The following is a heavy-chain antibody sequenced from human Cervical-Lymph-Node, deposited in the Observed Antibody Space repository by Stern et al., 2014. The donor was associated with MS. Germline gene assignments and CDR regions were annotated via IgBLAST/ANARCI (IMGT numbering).Heavy chain of an antibody. CDR1: GASISSGTYY. CDR2: MYNSGAT. CDR3: ARDDALGPTRYHYGMDV. Sequence: QVQLQESGPGLVKPSQTLSLTCTVSGASISSGTYYWSWIRQPAGKGLEWIGRMYNSGATNYNPSLKSRVTISLDTSKNHFSLSLRSVTAADTAVYYCARDDALGPTRYHYGMDVWGQGTTVTVSS. V-gene: IGHV4-61*02. D-gene: IGHD1-26*01. J-gene: IGHJ6*02.